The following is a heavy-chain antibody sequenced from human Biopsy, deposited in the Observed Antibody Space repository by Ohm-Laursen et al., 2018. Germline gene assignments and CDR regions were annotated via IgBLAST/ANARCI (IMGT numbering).Heavy chain of an antibody. V-gene: IGHV1-2*02. J-gene: IGHJ3*01. CDR2: IRPNRGGT. D-gene: IGHD3-16*01. CDR1: GYAVTDYF. Sequence: ASVKVSCKGSGYAVTDYFLHWLRQAPGQGPEWMGWIRPNRGGTNYAQKFQGRVTMTTDTSTSTVYLELRRLISDDTAVYYCARDIMNRIAGLVARSDVFDVWGQGTLVTVSS. CDR3: ARDIMNRIAGLVARSDVFDV.